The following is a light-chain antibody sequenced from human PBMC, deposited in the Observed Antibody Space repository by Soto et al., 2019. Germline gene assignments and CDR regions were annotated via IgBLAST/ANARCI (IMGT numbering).Light chain of an antibody. CDR1: QSVSSN. J-gene: IGKJ5*01. V-gene: IGKV3-15*01. CDR2: HAS. Sequence: EVVRTQSPGTLSVSPGERDTLSCRASQSVSSNLAWYQQRPGQVPRLLIYHASTRATGVSDRFSGSGSGTEFTLTISSLQSEDSAIYYCQQYNKWPSGTFGQGTRLEIK. CDR3: QQYNKWPSGT.